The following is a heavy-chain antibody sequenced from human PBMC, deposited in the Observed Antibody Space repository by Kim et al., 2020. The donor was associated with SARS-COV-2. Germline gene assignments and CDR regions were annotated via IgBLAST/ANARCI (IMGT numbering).Heavy chain of an antibody. CDR2: INWNGGST. CDR1: GFTFDDYG. V-gene: IGHV3-20*01. CDR3: ARDAQYHSYDY. J-gene: IGHJ4*02. Sequence: GGSLRLSCAASGFTFDDYGMSWVRQAPGKGLEWVSGINWNGGSTGYADSVKGRFTISRDNAKNSQYLQMNSLRAEDTALYHCARDAQYHSYDYWGQGTLVTVSS. D-gene: IGHD2-15*01.